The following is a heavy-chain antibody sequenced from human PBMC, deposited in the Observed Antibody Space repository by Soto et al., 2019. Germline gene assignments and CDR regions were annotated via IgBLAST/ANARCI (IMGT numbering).Heavy chain of an antibody. V-gene: IGHV1-2*02. CDR1: GYTFTGHY. D-gene: IGHD3-10*01. Sequence: ASVKVSCKASGYTFTGHYIHWVRQAPGQGPEWMGEIGPASGDTRYAQKFQGRVTMTRDTSITTVYMELNNLSPDDTAVYYCGRGRSGQLVVFYWGQGTPVTVS. CDR2: IGPASGDT. J-gene: IGHJ4*02. CDR3: GRGRSGQLVVFY.